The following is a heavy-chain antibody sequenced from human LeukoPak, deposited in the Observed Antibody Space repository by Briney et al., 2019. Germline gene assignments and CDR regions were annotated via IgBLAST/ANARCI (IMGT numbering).Heavy chain of an antibody. Sequence: PGGSLRLSCAASGFTFSNAWMSWVRQAPGKGLEWVGRIKSKTDGGTTDYAAPVKGRFTISRDDSKNTLYLQMNSLETEDTAVYYCTTGTWIQLWLVDYWGQGTLVTVSS. CDR1: GFTFSNAW. V-gene: IGHV3-15*01. D-gene: IGHD5-18*01. CDR2: IKSKTDGGTT. CDR3: TTGTWIQLWLVDY. J-gene: IGHJ4*02.